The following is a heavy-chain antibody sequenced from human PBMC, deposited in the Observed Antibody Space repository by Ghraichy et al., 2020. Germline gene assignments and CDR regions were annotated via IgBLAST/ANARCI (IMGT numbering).Heavy chain of an antibody. Sequence: SETLSLTCTVSGASISSYYWSWIRQPPGKGLEWIGCVYYHSGSIKYNPSLKSRVTISVDTSKNQFSLKLSSVTAADTAVYYCARDRVVIASNYYYGMDVWGQGTTVTVSS. V-gene: IGHV4-59*01. D-gene: IGHD2-21*01. J-gene: IGHJ6*02. CDR3: ARDRVVIASNYYYGMDV. CDR1: GASISSYY. CDR2: VYYHSGSI.